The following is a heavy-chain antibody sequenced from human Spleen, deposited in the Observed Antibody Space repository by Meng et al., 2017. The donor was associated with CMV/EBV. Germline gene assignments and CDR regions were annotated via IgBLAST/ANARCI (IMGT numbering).Heavy chain of an antibody. D-gene: IGHD3-10*01. CDR2: INPSNGVS. V-gene: IGHV1-2*02. CDR3: ASAPLSGFDY. Sequence: VSSPSSGFSFSGFFIHWVRPAPGQGLEWMGWINPSNGVSTFVREFQGSVTLTRDTSITTPQMDLSGLRSDDTAVYYCASAPLSGFDYWGQGTLVTVSS. CDR1: GFSFSGFF. J-gene: IGHJ4*02.